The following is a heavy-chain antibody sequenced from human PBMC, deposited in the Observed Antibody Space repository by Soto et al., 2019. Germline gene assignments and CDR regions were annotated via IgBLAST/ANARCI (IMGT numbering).Heavy chain of an antibody. Sequence: EVQLLESGGGLVQPGGSLRLSCAASGFTFSSYAMSWVRQAPGKGLEWVSAISGSGGSTYYADSVKGRFTISRDNSKNTPYLQMNSLRAEDTAVYYCANHVDTEKTPFDYWGQGTLVTVSS. D-gene: IGHD5-18*01. V-gene: IGHV3-23*01. CDR3: ANHVDTEKTPFDY. CDR2: ISGSGGST. CDR1: GFTFSSYA. J-gene: IGHJ4*02.